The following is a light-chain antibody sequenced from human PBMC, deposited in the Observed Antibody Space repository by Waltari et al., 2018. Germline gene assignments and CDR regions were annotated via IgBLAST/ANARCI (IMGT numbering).Light chain of an antibody. CDR3: QQYNNWPPEMYT. V-gene: IGKV3D-15*01. Sequence: ETMMTQSPDTLSVSPGERATLSCRASQSISSNLAWYQQKPGQAPRLLIFGVSTRATGIPARFSGSGSGTEFTLTISILESEDFGIYYCQQYNNWPPEMYTFGQGTKLEI. J-gene: IGKJ2*01. CDR1: QSISSN. CDR2: GVS.